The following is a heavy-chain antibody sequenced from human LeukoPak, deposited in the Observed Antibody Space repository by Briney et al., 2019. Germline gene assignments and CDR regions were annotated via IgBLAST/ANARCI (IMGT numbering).Heavy chain of an antibody. CDR2: ITTNSVM. CDR1: GFTLSDYG. J-gene: IGHJ5*01. CDR3: TRGRYQFLGPNDS. Sequence: GGSLRLSCVASGFTLSDYGMSWARQAPGEGLEWISYITTNSVMFYADSVEGRLAISRDNDQNSVYLQMSVLRDDDTAVYYCTRGRYQFLGPNDSWGQGALVTVSS. V-gene: IGHV3-48*02. D-gene: IGHD2-2*01.